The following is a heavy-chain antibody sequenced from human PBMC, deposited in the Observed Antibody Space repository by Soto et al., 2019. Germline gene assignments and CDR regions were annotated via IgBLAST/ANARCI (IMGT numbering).Heavy chain of an antibody. D-gene: IGHD3-22*01. Sequence: QVQLQQWGAGLLKPSETLSLTCAVYGGSFSGYYWSWIRQPPGKGLEWIGEANHSGSTNYNPSLKSRVTISVDTSKNQFSLKLSSVTAADTAVYYCARCTDYYDSSGYYLGYFDYWGQGTLVTVSS. CDR2: ANHSGST. J-gene: IGHJ4*02. CDR3: ARCTDYYDSSGYYLGYFDY. V-gene: IGHV4-34*01. CDR1: GGSFSGYY.